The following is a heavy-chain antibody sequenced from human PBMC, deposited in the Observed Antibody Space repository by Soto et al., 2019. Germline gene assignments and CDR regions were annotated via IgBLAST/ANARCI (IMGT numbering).Heavy chain of an antibody. Sequence: PXGTLSLTCTVSGGSISSSSYYWGWIRQPPGKGLEWIGSIYYSGSTYYNPSLRSRVTISVDTSKNQFSLKLSSVTAADTAVYYCARLVGATTYYYYGMDVWGQGTTVTVSS. CDR2: IYYSGST. J-gene: IGHJ6*02. V-gene: IGHV4-39*01. CDR3: ARLVGATTYYYYGMDV. CDR1: GGSISSSSYY. D-gene: IGHD1-26*01.